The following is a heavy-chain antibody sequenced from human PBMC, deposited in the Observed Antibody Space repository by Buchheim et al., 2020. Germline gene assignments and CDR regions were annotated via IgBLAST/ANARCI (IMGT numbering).Heavy chain of an antibody. CDR1: GGSISSSSYY. CDR2: IYYSGST. D-gene: IGHD3-22*01. CDR3: ARDSVYDSSGYPHPYFDY. Sequence: QLQLQESGPGLVKPSETLSLTCTVSGGSISSSSYYRGWIRQPPGKGLEWIGSIYYSGSTYYNPSLKSRVTISVDTSKNQFSLKLSSVTAADTAVYYCARDSVYDSSGYPHPYFDYWGQGTL. J-gene: IGHJ4*02. V-gene: IGHV4-39*07.